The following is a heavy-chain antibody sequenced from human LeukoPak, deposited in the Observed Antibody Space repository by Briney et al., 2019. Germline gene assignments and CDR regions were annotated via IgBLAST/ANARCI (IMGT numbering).Heavy chain of an antibody. CDR1: GFTFGDYA. CDR2: ISSSGSTI. V-gene: IGHV3-11*01. CDR3: ARVTYGSGTYGAFDY. Sequence: PGGSLRLSCTASGFTFGDYAMSWFRQAPGKGLEWVSYISSSGSTIYYADSVKGRFTISRDNSKNTLYLQMNSLRAEDTAVYYCARVTYGSGTYGAFDYWGQGTLVTVSS. D-gene: IGHD3-10*01. J-gene: IGHJ4*02.